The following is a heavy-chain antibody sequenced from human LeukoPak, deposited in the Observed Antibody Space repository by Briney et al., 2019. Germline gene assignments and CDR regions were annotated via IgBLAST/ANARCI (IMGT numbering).Heavy chain of an antibody. CDR3: AKKDGSGSWYYYFDY. D-gene: IGHD3-10*01. CDR2: ISSSASSI. V-gene: IGHV3-23*01. CDR1: GFIFSDYG. J-gene: IGHJ4*02. Sequence: GGSLRLSCAASGFIFSDYGMSWVRQAPGKGPEWVSSISSSASSIYYAESVKGRFTISRDNSKNMLYLQMNSLRVEDTAVYYCAKKDGSGSWYYYFDYWGQGSLVTVSS.